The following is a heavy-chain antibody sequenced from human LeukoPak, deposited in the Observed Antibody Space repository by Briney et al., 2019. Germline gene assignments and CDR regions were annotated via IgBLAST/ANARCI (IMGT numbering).Heavy chain of an antibody. CDR3: ARGVKVRGVILLYFYY. V-gene: IGHV1-8*01. CDR2: MNPNSGNT. D-gene: IGHD3-10*01. J-gene: IGHJ4*02. CDR1: GYTFTSYD. Sequence: ASVKVSCKASGYTFTSYDINWVRQATGQGLEWMGWMNPNSGNTGYAQKFQGRVTMTRNTSISTAYMELSSLRSEDTAVYYCARGVKVRGVILLYFYYWGQGNLVTVSS.